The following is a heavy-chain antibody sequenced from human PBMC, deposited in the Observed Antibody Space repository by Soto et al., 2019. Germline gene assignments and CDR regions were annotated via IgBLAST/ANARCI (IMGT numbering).Heavy chain of an antibody. Sequence: GGSLRLSCAASGFTFSSYGMHWVRQAPGKGLEWVAVISYDGSNKYYADSVKGRFTISRDNSKNTLYLQMNSLRAEDTAVYYCAKDQGYCSSTSCYAFDYWGQGTLVTVSS. CDR3: AKDQGYCSSTSCYAFDY. CDR1: GFTFSSYG. J-gene: IGHJ4*02. CDR2: ISYDGSNK. D-gene: IGHD2-2*01. V-gene: IGHV3-30*18.